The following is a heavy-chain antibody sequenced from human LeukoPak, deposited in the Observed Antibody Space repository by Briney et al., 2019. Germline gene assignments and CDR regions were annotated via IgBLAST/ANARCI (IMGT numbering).Heavy chain of an antibody. CDR1: GFISDSY. D-gene: IGHD4-17*01. CDR2: IISSGATT. V-gene: IGHV3-11*01. J-gene: IGHJ4*02. Sequence: PGGSLRLSCSVSGFISDSYLSWFRLSPAKGLEGIASIISSGATTEYADSVKGRFTISRVNAKNSLYLQMNSLRPEDTAVYYCARVPGYGDPYWGKGTLVTVSS. CDR3: ARVPGYGDPY.